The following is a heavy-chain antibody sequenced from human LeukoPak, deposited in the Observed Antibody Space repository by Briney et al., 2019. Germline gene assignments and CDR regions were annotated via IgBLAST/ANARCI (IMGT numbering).Heavy chain of an antibody. CDR3: AYRNNFEY. D-gene: IGHD1-26*01. J-gene: IGHJ4*02. CDR2: IKADGSEK. CDR1: GFSFSGHW. V-gene: IGHV3-7*05. Sequence: GGSLRLSCAASGFSFSGHWMNWVREPPGKGLEWVANIKADGSEKYYVDSVKGRFTISRDDAKRTVDLQMDNLRAEDTAIYYCAYRNNFEYWGQGALVTVSS.